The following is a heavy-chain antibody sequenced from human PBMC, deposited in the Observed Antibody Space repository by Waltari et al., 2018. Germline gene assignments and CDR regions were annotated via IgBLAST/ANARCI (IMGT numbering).Heavy chain of an antibody. D-gene: IGHD6-6*01. J-gene: IGHJ4*02. V-gene: IGHV3-7*03. CDR3: AREARSPTN. CDR2: IKEDGSEK. CDR1: GFTFTSYW. Sequence: EVQLVESGGGLVQPGGSLRLSCAASGFTFTSYWMSWVRQAPGKGAEFVANIKEDGSEKNDVDSVKGRFIISRDNAKNSVYLQMNSLRVEDTAVYYCAREARSPTNWGQGTLVTASS.